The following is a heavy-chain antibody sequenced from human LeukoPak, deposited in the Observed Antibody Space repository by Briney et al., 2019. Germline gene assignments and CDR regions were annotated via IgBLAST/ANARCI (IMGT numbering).Heavy chain of an antibody. J-gene: IGHJ5*02. V-gene: IGHV4-59*01. Sequence: SETLSLTCTVSGGSISSYYWSWIRQPPGKGLEWIGYIYYSGSTNHNPSLKSRVTISVDTSKNQFSLKLSSVTAADTAVYYCARDYYGRFDPWGQGTLVTVSS. CDR2: IYYSGST. CDR1: GGSISSYY. D-gene: IGHD3-10*01. CDR3: ARDYYGRFDP.